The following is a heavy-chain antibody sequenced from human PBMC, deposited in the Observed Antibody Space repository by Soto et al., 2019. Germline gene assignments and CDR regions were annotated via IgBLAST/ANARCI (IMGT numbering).Heavy chain of an antibody. V-gene: IGHV3-21*06. CDR3: AREGVHNYTEYYFDY. J-gene: IGHJ4*02. D-gene: IGHD3-10*01. Sequence: GSLRLSCAASGFTFSYYPLHWVRRAPGKGLEWVSSISGIRDYIRYADSVKGRFTISRDNAKTSLYLQMNSLAAEDTAVYYCAREGVHNYTEYYFDYWGQGTLVTSPQ. CDR2: ISGIRDYI. CDR1: GFTFSYYP.